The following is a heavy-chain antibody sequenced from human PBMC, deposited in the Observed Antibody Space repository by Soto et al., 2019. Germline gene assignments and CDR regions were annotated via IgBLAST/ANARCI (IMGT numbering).Heavy chain of an antibody. Sequence: SETLSLTCSVSGGSISSKSYSWGWIRQPPGKGLEWIGTFYYSENTYYNPSLKSRVTISVDTSKNQFSLKLSSVTAADTAVYYCAKLAGYCSGNSCHGDYAVDVWGQGTTVTVSS. CDR1: GGSISSKSYS. CDR2: FYYSENT. CDR3: AKLAGYCSGNSCHGDYAVDV. V-gene: IGHV4-39*01. D-gene: IGHD2-2*01. J-gene: IGHJ6*02.